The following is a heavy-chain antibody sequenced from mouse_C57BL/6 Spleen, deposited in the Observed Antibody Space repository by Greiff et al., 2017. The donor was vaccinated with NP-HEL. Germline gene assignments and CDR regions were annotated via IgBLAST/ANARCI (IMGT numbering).Heavy chain of an antibody. CDR2: INPNYGTT. V-gene: IGHV1-39*01. CDR1: GYSFTDYN. Sequence: EVKLMESGPELVKPGASVKISCKASGYSFTDYNMNWVKQSNGKSLEWIGVINPNYGTTSYNQKFKGKATLTVDQSSSTAYMQLNSLTSEDSAVYYCARSGTAQAIFDYWGQGTTLTVSS. CDR3: ARSGTAQAIFDY. D-gene: IGHD3-2*02. J-gene: IGHJ2*01.